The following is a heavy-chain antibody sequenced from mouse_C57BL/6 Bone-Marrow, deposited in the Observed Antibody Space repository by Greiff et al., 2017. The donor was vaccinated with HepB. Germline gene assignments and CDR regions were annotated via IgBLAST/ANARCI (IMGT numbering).Heavy chain of an antibody. CDR3: ARFGLYYFDY. V-gene: IGHV1-63*01. CDR1: GYTFTNYW. J-gene: IGHJ2*01. CDR2: IYPGGGYT. Sequence: QVQLQQSGAELVRPGTSVKMSCKASGYTFTNYWIGWAKQRPGHGLEWIGDIYPGGGYTNYNEKFKGKSTLTADKSSSTAYMQFSSLTSEDSAIYYCARFGLYYFDYWGQGTTLTVSS.